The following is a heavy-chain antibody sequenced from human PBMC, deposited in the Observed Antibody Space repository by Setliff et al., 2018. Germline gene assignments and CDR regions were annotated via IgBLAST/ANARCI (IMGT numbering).Heavy chain of an antibody. CDR2: ISAYNGNT. CDR3: ARDLMVFARLIYYMDV. V-gene: IGHV1-18*01. CDR1: GYTFTSYG. Sequence: ASVKVSCKASGYTFTSYGISWVRQAPGQGIEWMGWISAYNGNTNYAQKLQGRVTMTTDTSTSTAYMEMRSLRSDDTAVYYCARDLMVFARLIYYMDVWGKGTTVTVSS. J-gene: IGHJ6*03. D-gene: IGHD2-8*01.